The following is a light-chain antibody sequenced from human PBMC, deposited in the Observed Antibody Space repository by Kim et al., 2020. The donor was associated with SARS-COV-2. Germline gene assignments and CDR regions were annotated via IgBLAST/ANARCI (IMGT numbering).Light chain of an antibody. V-gene: IGLV2-14*01. J-gene: IGLJ1*01. Sequence: QSVLTQPASVSGSPGQSITISCTGTNSDVGGYKYVSWYQQHPGKAPKFMIYDVSKRPSGVSDLFSGSKSGSTASLTISGLQAEDEADYYCGSHSSSSTYVFGTGTKVTVL. CDR1: NSDVGGYKY. CDR2: DVS. CDR3: GSHSSSSTYV.